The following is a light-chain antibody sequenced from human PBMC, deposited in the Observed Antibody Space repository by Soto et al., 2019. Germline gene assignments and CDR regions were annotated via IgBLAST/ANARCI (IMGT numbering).Light chain of an antibody. V-gene: IGKV3-11*01. CDR1: QSVSDN. Sequence: ETVMTQSPDTLSLSPGERATLSCRASQSVSDNLAWYQQRPGQGPRLLIYDASNRATGIPARFSGSGSGTDFTLTISSLEPEDFAVYYCQQRSNWPPTFGGGTKVDIK. CDR3: QQRSNWPPT. CDR2: DAS. J-gene: IGKJ4*01.